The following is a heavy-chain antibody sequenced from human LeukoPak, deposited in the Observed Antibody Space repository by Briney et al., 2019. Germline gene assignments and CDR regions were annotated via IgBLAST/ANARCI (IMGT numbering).Heavy chain of an antibody. CDR3: AAATTGTTFFDY. CDR2: INSDSGAT. D-gene: IGHD1-1*01. V-gene: IGHV1-2*02. J-gene: IGHJ4*02. Sequence: GASVKVSCKASGYTFSGYYMFWVRQAPGQGLEWMGWINSDSGATNYAQKFQGRVTMTRDTSISTAYMELSSLRPDDTGVYYCAAATTGTTFFDYWGQGTLVTVSS. CDR1: GYTFSGYY.